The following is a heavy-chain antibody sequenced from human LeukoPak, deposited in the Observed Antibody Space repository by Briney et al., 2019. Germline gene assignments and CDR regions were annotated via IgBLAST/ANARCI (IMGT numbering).Heavy chain of an antibody. J-gene: IGHJ4*02. CDR3: ARSDRRQQLDLFDY. CDR2: IIPIFGTA. Sequence: SVKVSCKASGGTFSSYAISWVRQAPGQGLEWMGGIIPIFGTANYAQKFQGRVTITAGESTSTAYMELSSLRSEDTAVYYCARSDRRQQLDLFDYWGQGTLVTVSS. CDR1: GGTFSSYA. D-gene: IGHD6-13*01. V-gene: IGHV1-69*13.